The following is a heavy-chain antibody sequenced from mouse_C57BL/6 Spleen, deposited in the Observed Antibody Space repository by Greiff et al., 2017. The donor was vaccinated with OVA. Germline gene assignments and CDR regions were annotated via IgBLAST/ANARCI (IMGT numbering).Heavy chain of an antibody. CDR1: GYTFTSYW. Sequence: VKVVESGAELAKPGASVKLSCKASGYTFTSYWMHWVKQRPGQGLEWIGYINPSSGYTKYNQKFKDKATLTADKSSSTAYMQLSSLTYEDSAVYYCASPSVATADYYAMDYWGQGTSVTVSS. CDR2: INPSSGYT. D-gene: IGHD1-1*01. V-gene: IGHV1-7*01. CDR3: ASPSVATADYYAMDY. J-gene: IGHJ4*01.